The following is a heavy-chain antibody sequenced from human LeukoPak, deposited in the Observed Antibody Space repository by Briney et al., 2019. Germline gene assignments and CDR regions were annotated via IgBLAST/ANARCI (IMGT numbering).Heavy chain of an antibody. J-gene: IGHJ4*02. Sequence: PGGSLRLSCAASGFTFSTYGMSWVRQAPGKGLEWLSYISGSSSAINYADSVKGRFTISRDNAKNSLFLQMNSLRAEDTAVYYCARGMWGYYDSSGYYPPPGFDYWGQGTLVTVSS. CDR2: ISGSSSAI. D-gene: IGHD3-22*01. V-gene: IGHV3-48*01. CDR1: GFTFSTYG. CDR3: ARGMWGYYDSSGYYPPPGFDY.